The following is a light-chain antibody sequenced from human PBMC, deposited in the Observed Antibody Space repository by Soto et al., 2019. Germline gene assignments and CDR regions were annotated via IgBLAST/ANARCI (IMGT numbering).Light chain of an antibody. CDR1: TSNIGANP. V-gene: IGLV1-44*01. J-gene: IGLJ3*02. Sequence: QSVLTQPPSVSGTPGQRVIISCSGSTSNIGANPVNWYQQLPGTAPKLLIYGSDRRPSGVPDRFSGSKSATSASLAISWLQSADEADYYCASWDDSPSGFGLFGGGTKLTVL. CDR3: ASWDDSPSGFGL. CDR2: GSD.